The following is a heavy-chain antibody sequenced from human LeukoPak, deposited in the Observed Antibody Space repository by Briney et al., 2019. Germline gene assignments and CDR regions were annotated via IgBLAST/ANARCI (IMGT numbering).Heavy chain of an antibody. CDR2: ISWNSGSI. Sequence: PGRSLRLSCAASGFTFDDYAMHWVRQAPGKGLEWVSGISWNSGSIGYADSVKGRFTISRDNSKNTLYLQMNSLRAEDTAVYYCAKFSGRSSDKRGSFDYWGQGTLVTVSS. V-gene: IGHV3-9*01. D-gene: IGHD3-22*01. J-gene: IGHJ4*02. CDR3: AKFSGRSSDKRGSFDY. CDR1: GFTFDDYA.